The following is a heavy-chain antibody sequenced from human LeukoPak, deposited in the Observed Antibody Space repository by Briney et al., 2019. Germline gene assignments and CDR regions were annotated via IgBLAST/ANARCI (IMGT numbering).Heavy chain of an antibody. V-gene: IGHV4-38-2*01. Sequence: SETLSLTCAVSGYSISSGYYWGWIRQPPGKGLEWIGSIYHSGSTYYNPSLKSRVTISVDTSKNQFSLKLSSVTAADTAVYYCASVAAAGNVDYWGQGTLVTVSP. D-gene: IGHD6-13*01. CDR2: IYHSGST. CDR1: GYSISSGYY. J-gene: IGHJ4*02. CDR3: ASVAAAGNVDY.